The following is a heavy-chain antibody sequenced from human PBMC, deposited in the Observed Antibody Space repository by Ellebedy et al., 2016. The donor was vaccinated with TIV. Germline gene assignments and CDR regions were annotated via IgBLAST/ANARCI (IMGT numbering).Heavy chain of an antibody. CDR1: GDSVSTDIG. Sequence: SQTLSLTCVISGDSVSTDIGWNWIRQSPWRGLEWLGRTNYRSKWNNDYAVSLKSRITINPDTSKNLFSLQLNSVTPEDTAVYYCARGWFGSGLGVWGQGTTVTVSS. CDR3: ARGWFGSGLGV. J-gene: IGHJ6*02. D-gene: IGHD3-10*01. CDR2: TNYRSKWNN. V-gene: IGHV6-1*01.